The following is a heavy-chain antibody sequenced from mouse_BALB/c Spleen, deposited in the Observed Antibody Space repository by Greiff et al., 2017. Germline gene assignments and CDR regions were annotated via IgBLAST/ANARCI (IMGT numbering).Heavy chain of an antibody. CDR3: ARENGYLYAMDY. D-gene: IGHD2-2*01. CDR2: IDPSDSET. Sequence: VQLHQPGAELVKPGAPVKLSCKASGYTFTSYWMNWVKQRPGRGLEWIGRIDPSDSETHYNQKFKDKATLTVDKSSSTAYIQLSSLTSEDSAVYYCARENGYLYAMDYWGQGTSVTVSS. V-gene: IGHV1-69*02. CDR1: GYTFTSYW. J-gene: IGHJ4*01.